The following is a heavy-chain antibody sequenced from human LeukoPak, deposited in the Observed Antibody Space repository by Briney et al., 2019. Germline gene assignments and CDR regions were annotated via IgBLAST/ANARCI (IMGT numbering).Heavy chain of an antibody. D-gene: IGHD2-15*01. Sequence: GGSLRLSCAASGFTFSSYSMNWVRQAPGKGLEWVSSISSSGSYINYADSVKGRFTISRDNAKNSLFLQMNSLTAEDTAVFYCARVGCSGGSCSARGDFYYGMEVWGQGATVTVSS. CDR3: ARVGCSGGSCSARGDFYYGMEV. V-gene: IGHV3-21*01. J-gene: IGHJ6*02. CDR1: GFTFSSYS. CDR2: ISSSGSYI.